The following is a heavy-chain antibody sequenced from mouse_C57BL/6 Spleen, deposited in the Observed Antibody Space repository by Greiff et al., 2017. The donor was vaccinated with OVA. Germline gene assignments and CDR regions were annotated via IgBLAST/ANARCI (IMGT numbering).Heavy chain of an antibody. V-gene: IGHV5-17*01. CDR3: AREVNYYGISFDY. D-gene: IGHD1-1*01. J-gene: IGHJ2*01. CDR2: ISSGSSTI. Sequence: EVHLVESGGGLVKPGGSLKLSCAASGFTFSDYGMHWVRQAPEKGLEWVAYISSGSSTIYYADTVKGRFTISRDNAKNTLFLQMTSLRSEDTAMYYCAREVNYYGISFDYWGQGTTLTVSS. CDR1: GFTFSDYG.